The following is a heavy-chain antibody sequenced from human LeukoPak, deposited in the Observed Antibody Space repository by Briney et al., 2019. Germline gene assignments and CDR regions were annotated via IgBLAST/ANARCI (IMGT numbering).Heavy chain of an antibody. Sequence: PGRSLRLSCAASGFTFSNYGIHWVRQAPGKGLEWVTLIQTDGNTKYYADSVRGRFTISRDNSKNTVSLQMNSLRAEDTAVYYCAGEESSLVLGGLAYWGQGTLVTVSS. D-gene: IGHD6-13*01. J-gene: IGHJ4*02. CDR2: IQTDGNTK. CDR3: AGEESSLVLGGLAY. CDR1: GFTFSNYG. V-gene: IGHV3-33*01.